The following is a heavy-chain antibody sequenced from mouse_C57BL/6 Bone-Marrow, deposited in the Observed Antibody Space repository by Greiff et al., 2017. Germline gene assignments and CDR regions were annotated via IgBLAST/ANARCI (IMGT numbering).Heavy chain of an antibody. J-gene: IGHJ3*01. CDR1: GYTFTSYG. CDR3: ARDEYDMFAY. D-gene: IGHD2-4*01. CDR2: IYPRCGNT. Sequence: QVQLQPSGAELARPGASVKLSCKASGYTFTSYGISWVKQRTGQGLEWIGEIYPRCGNTYYNEKFKGKATLTADKSSRTASRELRSLTSEDSAVYFCARDEYDMFAYWDQGTLVTVSA. V-gene: IGHV1-81*01.